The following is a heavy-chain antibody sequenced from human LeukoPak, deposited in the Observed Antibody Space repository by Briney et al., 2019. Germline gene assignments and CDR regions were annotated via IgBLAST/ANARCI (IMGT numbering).Heavy chain of an antibody. CDR3: ARDHTYDSSGYYYSYFDY. V-gene: IGHV1-69*05. J-gene: IGHJ4*02. CDR2: IIPIFGTA. CDR1: GGTFSSYA. Sequence: ASVKVSCKASGGTFSSYAISWVRQAPGQGLEWMGRIIPIFGTANYAQKFQGRVTITTDESTSTAYMELSSLRSEDTAVYYCARDHTYDSSGYYYSYFDYWGQGTLATVSS. D-gene: IGHD3-22*01.